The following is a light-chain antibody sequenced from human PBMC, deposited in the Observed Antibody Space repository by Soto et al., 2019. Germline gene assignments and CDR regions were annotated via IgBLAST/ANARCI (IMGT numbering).Light chain of an antibody. V-gene: IGKV1-39*01. CDR2: AAS. J-gene: IGKJ1*01. Sequence: DIQMTQSPSSLSASVGDRVTITCRASQSISTYLNWYQQKPGKAPKLLIYAASSLQTGVPSRFSGSGSGTDFTLTITSLQPEDFATYSCQQSYSTLRWTFDQGTKVEIK. CDR3: QQSYSTLRWT. CDR1: QSISTY.